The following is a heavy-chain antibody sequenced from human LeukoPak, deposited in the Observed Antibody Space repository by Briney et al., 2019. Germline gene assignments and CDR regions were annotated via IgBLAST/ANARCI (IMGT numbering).Heavy chain of an antibody. Sequence: GESLKISCKGCGYSFTTYWIGWVRQMPGKGLGWMGIIHPDDSDTRFSTFLQGQVNISVNKSISTAYLQWSSLKASYTAMYYCASSTIGASDYYYMDVWGKGTTVTVSS. J-gene: IGHJ6*03. CDR2: IHPDDSDT. V-gene: IGHV5-51*01. D-gene: IGHD1-1*01. CDR1: GYSFTTYW. CDR3: ASSTIGASDYYYMDV.